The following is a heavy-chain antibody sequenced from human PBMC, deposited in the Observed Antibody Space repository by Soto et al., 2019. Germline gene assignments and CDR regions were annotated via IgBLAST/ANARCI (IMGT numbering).Heavy chain of an antibody. D-gene: IGHD5-12*01. CDR1: GFTFSSYA. CDR2: ISGSGGST. CDR3: AKDGRGIVATIGAFDI. V-gene: IGHV3-23*01. J-gene: IGHJ3*02. Sequence: GGSLRLSCAASGFTFSSYAMSWVRQAPGKGLEWVSAISGSGGSTYYADSVKGRFTISRDNSKNTLYLQMNSLRAEDTAVYYCAKDGRGIVATIGAFDIWGQGTMVTVSS.